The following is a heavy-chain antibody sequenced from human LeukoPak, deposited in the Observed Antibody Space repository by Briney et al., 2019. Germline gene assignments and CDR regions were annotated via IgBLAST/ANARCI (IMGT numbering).Heavy chain of an antibody. CDR3: ARCSPGDSSNFYAVLQY. V-gene: IGHV1-69*06. CDR2: IIPAFGTT. Sequence: SVKVSCKSSGATFSSYAVSWVRLTPGQGLELLGGIIPAFGTTTYAQKVQAKVTMTADKSTNTAYLEISSLTSDDTAVYYCARCSPGDSSNFYAVLQYWGQGTQVTV. D-gene: IGHD3-22*01. CDR1: GATFSSYA. J-gene: IGHJ4*02.